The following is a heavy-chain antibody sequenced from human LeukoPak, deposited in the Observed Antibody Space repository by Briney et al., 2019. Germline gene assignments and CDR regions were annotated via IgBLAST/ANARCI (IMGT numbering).Heavy chain of an antibody. Sequence: ASVKVSCKAFGYTFTSNYMHWVRQAPGQGPEWMGVISPSGGSTTYAQKFQGRVTMTRDMSTSTVYMELGSLRSEDTAVYYCARGTPHNPSYSSSWYSFLGYYDSLGAFDIWGQGTMVTVSS. CDR1: GYTFTSNY. J-gene: IGHJ3*02. D-gene: IGHD6-13*01. CDR3: ARGTPHNPSYSSSWYSFLGYYDSLGAFDI. CDR2: ISPSGGST. V-gene: IGHV1-46*01.